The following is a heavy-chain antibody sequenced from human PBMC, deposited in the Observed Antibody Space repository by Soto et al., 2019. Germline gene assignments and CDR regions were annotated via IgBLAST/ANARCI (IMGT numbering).Heavy chain of an antibody. J-gene: IGHJ4*02. V-gene: IGHV3-15*01. Sequence: GGSLRLSCIGSGFTFSNAWINWVRQAPGKGLEWVGRIKGKPDGGTTDYAAPVKGRFTISRDDSKNTVYLQMNSLKTEDTALYYCVTGQYCDYWGQGTLVTVSS. CDR3: VTGQYCDY. CDR2: IKGKPDGGTT. CDR1: GFTFSNAW.